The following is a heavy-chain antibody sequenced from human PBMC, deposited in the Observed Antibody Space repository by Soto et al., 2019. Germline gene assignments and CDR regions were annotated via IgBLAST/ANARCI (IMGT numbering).Heavy chain of an antibody. Sequence: GGSLRLSCAASGFTFSSYSMNWVCQAPGKGLEWVSYISSSSSTIYYVDSVKGRFTISRGNAKNSLYLQMNSLRAEDTAVYYCARRGSGYSPHFDYWGQGTLVTVPQ. CDR1: GFTFSSYS. CDR2: ISSSSSTI. J-gene: IGHJ4*02. D-gene: IGHD3-22*01. V-gene: IGHV3-48*01. CDR3: ARRGSGYSPHFDY.